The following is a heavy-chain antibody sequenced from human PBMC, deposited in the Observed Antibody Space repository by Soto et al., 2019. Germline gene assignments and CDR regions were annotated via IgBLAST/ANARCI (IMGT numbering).Heavy chain of an antibody. CDR3: ATSSAYSYEY. CDR1: GLSFNFYW. CDR2: IRPDGGEQ. J-gene: IGHJ4*02. Sequence: VQLVESGGDLVQPGGSLRLSFAASGLSFNFYWMSWVRQAPGKGLEWVANIRPDGGEQHYVDSVKGRFIFSRDNAQSSVSLQMTNLRVDDTAVYYCATSSAYSYEYWGQGTLVTVSS. D-gene: IGHD5-18*01. V-gene: IGHV3-7*05.